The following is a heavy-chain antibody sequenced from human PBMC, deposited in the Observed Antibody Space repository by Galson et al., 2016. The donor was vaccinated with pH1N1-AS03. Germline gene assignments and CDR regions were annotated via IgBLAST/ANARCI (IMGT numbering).Heavy chain of an antibody. CDR2: IYVSDSET. V-gene: IGHV5-51*01. J-gene: IGHJ5*01. CDR1: GNRLTNYW. D-gene: IGHD3-9*01. CDR3: ARRVSLTGREFDS. Sequence: QSGAEVKKPGESLKISCQRYGNRLTNYWIGWVRQMPGKDLEWMGIIYVSDSETRYSPSFQGQVTISADTSINTVFLEWNSLRASDTAIYYCARRVSLTGREFDSWGRGTQVTVSS.